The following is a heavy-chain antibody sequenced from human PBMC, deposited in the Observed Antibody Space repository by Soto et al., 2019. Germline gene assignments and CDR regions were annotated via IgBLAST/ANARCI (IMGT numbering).Heavy chain of an antibody. CDR3: ARGVYADYSYYFEY. Sequence: PSETLSLTCTVSGDSLDSGDSYWSWIRQPPGKGLEWIGYIYHYGSTSYNPSLKSRLIISVDTSKNQFSLKVSSVTGADTAVYYCARGVYADYSYYFEYWGQGAQVTVSS. V-gene: IGHV4-30-4*01. CDR2: IYHYGST. CDR1: GDSLDSGDSY. D-gene: IGHD4-17*01. J-gene: IGHJ4*02.